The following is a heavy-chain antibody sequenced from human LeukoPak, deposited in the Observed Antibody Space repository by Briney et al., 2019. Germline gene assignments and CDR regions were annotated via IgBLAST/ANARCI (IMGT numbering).Heavy chain of an antibody. J-gene: IGHJ4*02. CDR2: ISSSSSYI. Sequence: GSLRLSCAASGFTFSSYSMNWVRQAPGKGLEWVSSISSSSSYINYADSVRGRFTISRDNAKNTLYLQMNSLRAEDTAVYYCARGGKAAANDYWGQGTLVTVSS. CDR3: ARGGKAAANDY. V-gene: IGHV3-21*01. D-gene: IGHD6-13*01. CDR1: GFTFSSYS.